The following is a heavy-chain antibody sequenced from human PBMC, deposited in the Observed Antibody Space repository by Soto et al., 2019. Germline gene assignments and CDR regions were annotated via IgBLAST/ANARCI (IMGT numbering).Heavy chain of an antibody. V-gene: IGHV3-30-3*01. CDR1: GFTFSSFA. CDR2: ISYDGSNK. D-gene: IGHD2-21*02. Sequence: GGSLRLSCAASGFTFSSFAIHWVRQAPGKGLEWVAVISYDGSNKYYADSVKGRFTISRDNSKNTLYLQMNSLRAEDTAVYFCARDPFRLRGIQNYYYGMDVWGQGTTVTVSS. CDR3: ARDPFRLRGIQNYYYGMDV. J-gene: IGHJ6*02.